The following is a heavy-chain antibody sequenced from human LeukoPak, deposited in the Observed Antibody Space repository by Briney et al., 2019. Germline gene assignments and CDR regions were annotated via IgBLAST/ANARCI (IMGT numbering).Heavy chain of an antibody. CDR1: GGSISSSTYY. CDR2: IYYSGST. Sequence: TSETLSLTCTVSGGSISSSTYYWGWIRQPPGKGLEWIGSIYYSGSTYYNPSLKSRVTISVDTSKNQFSLKLRSVTAADTAVYYCASLGSTTVITGNAFDIWGQGTMVTVSS. J-gene: IGHJ3*02. D-gene: IGHD4-23*01. CDR3: ASLGSTTVITGNAFDI. V-gene: IGHV4-39*01.